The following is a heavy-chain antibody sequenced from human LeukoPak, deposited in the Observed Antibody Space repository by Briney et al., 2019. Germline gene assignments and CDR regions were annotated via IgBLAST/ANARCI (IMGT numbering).Heavy chain of an antibody. Sequence: SETLSLTCAVSGGSISSGGYSWSWIRQPPGKGLEWIGYIYHSGSTYYNPSLKSRVTISVDGSKNQFSLKLSSVTAADTAVYYCARAPVAGPTFDYWGQGTLVTVSS. CDR3: ARAPVAGPTFDY. CDR2: IYHSGST. J-gene: IGHJ4*02. V-gene: IGHV4-30-2*01. CDR1: GGSISSGGYS. D-gene: IGHD6-19*01.